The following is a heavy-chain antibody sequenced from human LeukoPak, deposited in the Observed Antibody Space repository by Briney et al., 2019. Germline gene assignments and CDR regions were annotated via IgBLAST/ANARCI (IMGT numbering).Heavy chain of an antibody. CDR3: ARRFSAAAGIGY. Sequence: PSETLSLTCTVSGGSISSYYWSWIRQPPGKGLELIGYIYYSGSTNYNPSLKSRVAISVDTSKNQFSLKLSSVTAADTAVYYCARRFSAAAGIGYWGQGTLVTVSS. J-gene: IGHJ4*02. CDR2: IYYSGST. D-gene: IGHD6-13*01. CDR1: GGSISSYY. V-gene: IGHV4-59*01.